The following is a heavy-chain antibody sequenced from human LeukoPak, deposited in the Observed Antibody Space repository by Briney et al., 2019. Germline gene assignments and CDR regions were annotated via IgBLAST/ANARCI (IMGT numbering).Heavy chain of an antibody. CDR3: ARSSAGPNRYFDY. J-gene: IGHJ4*02. Sequence: SETLSLTCTVSGGSIKRDYWNWIRQSPGKGLEWIGYIYHSGSANYNPSLYSRVTISVDTSRNQVSLKLSSVTAADTAVYFCARSSAGPNRYFDYWGQGTLVTVSS. D-gene: IGHD3-10*01. CDR1: GGSIKRDY. V-gene: IGHV4-59*01. CDR2: IYHSGSA.